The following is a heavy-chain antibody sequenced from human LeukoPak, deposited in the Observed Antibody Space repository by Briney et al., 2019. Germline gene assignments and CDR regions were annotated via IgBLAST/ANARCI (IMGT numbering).Heavy chain of an antibody. J-gene: IGHJ6*03. V-gene: IGHV1-18*01. D-gene: IGHD2-15*01. CDR3: ARDLGRRCSGGSCYYYNNYMDV. Sequence: ASVKVSCKASGYTFTSYGISWVRQAPGQGLEWMGWISAYNGNTNYAQKLQGRVTMTTDTSTSTAYMELRSLRSDDTAVYYCARDLGRRCSGGSCYYYNNYMDVWGKGTTVTISS. CDR2: ISAYNGNT. CDR1: GYTFTSYG.